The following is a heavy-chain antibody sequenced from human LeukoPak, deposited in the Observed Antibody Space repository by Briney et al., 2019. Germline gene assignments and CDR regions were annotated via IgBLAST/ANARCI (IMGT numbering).Heavy chain of an antibody. CDR2: INHSGST. CDR3: ARRPRMVRGVIGAFDI. CDR1: GGSFSGYY. D-gene: IGHD3-10*01. J-gene: IGHJ3*02. Sequence: SETLSLTCAVYGGSFSGYYWSWIRQPPGKGLEWIGEINHSGSTNYNPSLKSRVTISVDTSKNQFSLKLSSVTAADTAVYYCARRPRMVRGVIGAFDIWGQGTMVTVSS. V-gene: IGHV4-34*01.